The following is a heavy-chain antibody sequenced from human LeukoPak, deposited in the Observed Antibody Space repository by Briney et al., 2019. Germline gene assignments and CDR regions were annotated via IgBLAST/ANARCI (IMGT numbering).Heavy chain of an antibody. CDR2: ISAYNGNT. CDR3: ARGVITMIVVTYFDY. D-gene: IGHD3-22*01. Sequence: VKVSCKASGYTFTSYGISWVRQAPGQGLEWMGWISAYNGNTNYAQKLQGRVTMTTDTSTSTAYMELRSLRSDDTAVYYCARGVITMIVVTYFDYWGQGTLVTVSS. CDR1: GYTFTSYG. V-gene: IGHV1-18*01. J-gene: IGHJ4*02.